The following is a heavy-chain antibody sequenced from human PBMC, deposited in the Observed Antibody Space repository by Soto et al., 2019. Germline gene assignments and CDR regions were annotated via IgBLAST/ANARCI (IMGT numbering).Heavy chain of an antibody. J-gene: IGHJ4*02. V-gene: IGHV3-74*01. D-gene: IGHD4-17*01. CDR3: ARCGDADY. Sequence: EVQLVESGGGLVQPGGSLRLSCVASGFRFDYYWMHWVRQAPGGGLMWISRLQIDGSHPAYADSVKGRFTISRDNAKNTLYLQMNNLRVDDTGIYYCARCGDADYWGQGTLVTVSS. CDR1: GFRFDYYW. CDR2: LQIDGSHP.